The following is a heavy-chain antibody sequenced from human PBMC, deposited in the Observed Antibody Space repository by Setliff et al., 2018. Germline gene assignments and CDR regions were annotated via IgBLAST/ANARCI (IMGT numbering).Heavy chain of an antibody. J-gene: IGHJ4*02. CDR2: IYWNDEK. D-gene: IGHD2-21*01. CDR1: GFSLGTSLVG. CDR3: AHIAGGGNSPRHDY. Sequence: SGPTLVNPTQTLTLTCTFSGFSLGTSLVGVGWIRQPPGKALEWLALIYWNDEKRYSPSLKSRLTITKDTSKNQVVLTMTNMDPVDTATYYCAHIAGGGNSPRHDYWGQGTLGTAPQ. V-gene: IGHV2-5*01.